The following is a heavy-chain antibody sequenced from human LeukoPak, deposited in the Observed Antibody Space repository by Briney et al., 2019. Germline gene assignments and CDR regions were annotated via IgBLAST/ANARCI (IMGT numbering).Heavy chain of an antibody. CDR2: IYKSGST. Sequence: PSETLSLTCTVSGGSISRGDYYWSWLLQPPWKGLEWTGYIYKSGSTYYHPPLKIQVTISVDTSKNQFYLKLSSVTAADTAVYYCARTVRSGYYSYYYYGMDVWGQGTTVTVSS. CDR3: ARTVRSGYYSYYYYGMDV. CDR1: GGSISRGDYY. V-gene: IGHV4-30-4*08. J-gene: IGHJ6*02. D-gene: IGHD3-3*01.